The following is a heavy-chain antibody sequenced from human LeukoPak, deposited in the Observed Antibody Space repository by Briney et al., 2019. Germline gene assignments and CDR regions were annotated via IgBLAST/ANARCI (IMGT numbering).Heavy chain of an antibody. Sequence: GGSLRLSCAASGFDFNNYNMNWVRQAPGKGLEWVSSITSSGTYIYYADSVKGRFTISRDNSKNTLYLQMNSLRAEDTAVYYCAKGPGYCSSTSCYAQRRARGYYYMDVWGKGTTVTVSS. CDR1: GFDFNNYN. D-gene: IGHD2-2*01. V-gene: IGHV3-21*04. J-gene: IGHJ6*03. CDR3: AKGPGYCSSTSCYAQRRARGYYYMDV. CDR2: ITSSGTYI.